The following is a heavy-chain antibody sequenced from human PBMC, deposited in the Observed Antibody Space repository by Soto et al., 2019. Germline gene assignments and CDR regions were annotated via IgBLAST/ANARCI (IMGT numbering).Heavy chain of an antibody. J-gene: IGHJ6*02. CDR3: ASLTSWSQEYYYGMDV. Sequence: GGSLRLSCTGSGFTFGDFGMSWFRQAPGKGLEWLSFIRSKGYGGTTDSAASVRGRFITSRDDSKSIAYLQMNSLKTEDTAVYYCASLTSWSQEYYYGMDVWGQGTTVTVSS. V-gene: IGHV3-49*03. D-gene: IGHD2-2*01. CDR2: IRSKGYGGTT. CDR1: GFTFGDFG.